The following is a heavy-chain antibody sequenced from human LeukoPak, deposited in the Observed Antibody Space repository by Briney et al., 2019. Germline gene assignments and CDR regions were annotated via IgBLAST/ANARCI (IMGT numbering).Heavy chain of an antibody. CDR1: GFTFSSYS. D-gene: IGHD4-17*01. J-gene: IGHJ4*02. V-gene: IGHV3-48*01. CDR3: ARDQDYGFTY. CDR2: ITGGGADI. Sequence: GGSLRLSCAASGFTFSSYSMNWVRQAPGKGPEWISWITGGGADIIYADSVKGRFTISRDNAKNSLYLQMNSLRAEDTAVYYCARDQDYGFTYWGQGTLVTVSS.